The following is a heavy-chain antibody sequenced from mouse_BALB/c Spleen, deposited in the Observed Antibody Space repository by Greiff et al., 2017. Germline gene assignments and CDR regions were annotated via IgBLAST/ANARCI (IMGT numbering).Heavy chain of an antibody. CDR3: ASPSMITTMCLAY. V-gene: IGHV1-4*01. Sequence: QVQLQQSGAELARPGASVKMSCKASGYTFTSYTMHWVKQRPGQGLEWIGYINPSSGYTNYNQKFKDKATLTVDKSSSTAYMQLSSLTSEDSAVYYCASPSMITTMCLAYWGQGTLVTVSA. J-gene: IGHJ3*01. D-gene: IGHD2-4*01. CDR2: INPSSGYT. CDR1: GYTFTSYT.